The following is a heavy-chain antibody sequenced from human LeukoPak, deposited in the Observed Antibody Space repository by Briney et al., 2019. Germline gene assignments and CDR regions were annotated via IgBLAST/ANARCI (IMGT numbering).Heavy chain of an antibody. V-gene: IGHV1-24*01. CDR3: ATDLEYSSGWFSPDY. CDR2: FDPEEGET. Sequence: ASVKVSCKVSGYSLTELSIHWVRQAPGKGLEWLGGFDPEEGETIYAQKFQGRVSMKEDTSTSTAYMELSSLRSEDTAVYYCATDLEYSSGWFSPDYWGQGTLVTVSS. D-gene: IGHD6-19*01. J-gene: IGHJ4*02. CDR1: GYSLTELS.